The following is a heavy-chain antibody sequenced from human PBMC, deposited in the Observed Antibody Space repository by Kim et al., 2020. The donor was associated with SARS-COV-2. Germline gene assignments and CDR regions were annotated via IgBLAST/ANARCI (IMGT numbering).Heavy chain of an antibody. D-gene: IGHD3-10*01. CDR2: IGTAGDT. Sequence: GGSLRLSCAASGFTFSSYDMHWVRQATGKGLEWVSAIGTAGDTYYPGSVKGRFTISRENAKNSLYLQMNSLRAGDTAVYYCARDKLRDSITMVRGVRDYYYYGMDVWGQGTTVTVSS. V-gene: IGHV3-13*04. CDR3: ARDKLRDSITMVRGVRDYYYYGMDV. J-gene: IGHJ6*02. CDR1: GFTFSSYD.